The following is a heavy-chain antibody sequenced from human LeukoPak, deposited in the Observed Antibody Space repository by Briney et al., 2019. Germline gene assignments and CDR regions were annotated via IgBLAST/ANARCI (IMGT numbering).Heavy chain of an antibody. V-gene: IGHV3-7*01. CDR1: GFTFSSYW. CDR2: IKQDGSEK. D-gene: IGHD5-24*01. CDR3: ARDLSKSEMATPYFDY. Sequence: GGSLRLSCAASGFTFSSYWMSWVRQAPGKGLECVANIKQDGSEKYYVDSVKGRFTISRDNAKNSLYLQMNSLRAEDTAVYYCARDLSKSEMATPYFDYWGQGTLVTVSS. J-gene: IGHJ4*02.